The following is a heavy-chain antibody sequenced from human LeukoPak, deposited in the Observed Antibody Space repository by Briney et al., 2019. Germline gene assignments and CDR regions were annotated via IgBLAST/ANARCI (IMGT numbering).Heavy chain of an antibody. V-gene: IGHV1-69*04. CDR2: IIPILGIG. CDR3: ARVLEMATHPSMFDY. J-gene: IGHJ4*02. D-gene: IGHD5-24*01. CDR1: GGTFSSYA. Sequence: SVKVSCKASGGTFSSYAISWVRQAPGQGLEWMGMIIPILGIGNYAQKFQGRVTITADKSTTTAYMELRSLRSEDSAVYYCARVLEMATHPSMFDYWGQGTLVTVSS.